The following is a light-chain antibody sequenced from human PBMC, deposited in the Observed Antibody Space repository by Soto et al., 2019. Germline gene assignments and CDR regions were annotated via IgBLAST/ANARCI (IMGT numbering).Light chain of an antibody. CDR1: SSNIGAGYD. CDR3: SSYAGGIYV. V-gene: IGLV1-40*01. Sequence: SVLTQPPPVSGAPGQRGTISCTGSSSNIGAGYDVPWYQQPPGTAPKPLIYGNSNRPSGVPDRFSGSKSGTTASLTVSGLQAEDEADYYCSSYAGGIYVFGTGTKVTVL. CDR2: GNS. J-gene: IGLJ1*01.